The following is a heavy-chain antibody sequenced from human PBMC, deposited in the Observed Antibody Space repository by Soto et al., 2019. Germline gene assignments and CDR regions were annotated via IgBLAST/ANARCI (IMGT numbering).Heavy chain of an antibody. V-gene: IGHV1-8*01. D-gene: IGHD3-3*02. CDR3: ARYIFGQGFKA. CDR1: GDTFTNFE. Sequence: QVQLVQPGTEVRKPGASVKVSCETSGDTFTNFELNWVRQASGQGLEWIGWMRADSGHSGHARKFQGRVSMTRDTSRRTAYMELSSLRAEDTAVYYCARYIFGQGFKAWGQGTLVFVSS. CDR2: MRADSGHS. J-gene: IGHJ5*02.